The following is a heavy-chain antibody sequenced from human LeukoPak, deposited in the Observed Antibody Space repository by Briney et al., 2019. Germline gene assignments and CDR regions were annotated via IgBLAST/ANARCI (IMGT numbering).Heavy chain of an antibody. Sequence: SETLSLTCTVSGGSINSYYWSWIRQPPGKGLEWIGYLQYSGSTNYNPSLKSRVTISVGTSKNQVSLRLSSVTAADTAVYYCARHVSSWSTTPFGYWGQGTLVTVSS. CDR1: GGSINSYY. V-gene: IGHV4-59*08. J-gene: IGHJ4*02. D-gene: IGHD6-13*01. CDR2: LQYSGST. CDR3: ARHVSSWSTTPFGY.